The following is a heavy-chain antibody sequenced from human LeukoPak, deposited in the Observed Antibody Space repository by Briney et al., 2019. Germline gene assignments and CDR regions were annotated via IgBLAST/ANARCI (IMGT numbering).Heavy chain of an antibody. J-gene: IGHJ5*02. CDR1: GFTVSSNY. CDR3: ARGPTGMVVAATLWFDP. D-gene: IGHD2-15*01. CDR2: IYSGGST. Sequence: GGSLRLSCAASGFTVSSNYMSWVRQAPGKGLEWVSVIYSGGSTYYADSVKGRFTISRDNSKNTLYLQMNSLRAEDTAVYYCARGPTGMVVAATLWFDPWGQGTLVTVSS. V-gene: IGHV3-66*01.